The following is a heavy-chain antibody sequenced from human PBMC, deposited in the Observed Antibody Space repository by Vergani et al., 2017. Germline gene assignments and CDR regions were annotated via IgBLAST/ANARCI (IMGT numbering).Heavy chain of an antibody. CDR2: IYYSGST. V-gene: IGHV4-39*07. D-gene: IGHD2-15*01. J-gene: IGHJ6*02. Sequence: QLQLQESGPGLVKPSETLSLTCTVSGGSISSSSYYWGWIRQPPGKGLEWIGSIYYSGSTYYNPSLKSRVTISVDTSKNQFSLKLSSVTAADTAVSYCARVVGYCSGGSCYPGYYYGMDVWGQGTTVTVSS. CDR1: GGSISSSSYY. CDR3: ARVVGYCSGGSCYPGYYYGMDV.